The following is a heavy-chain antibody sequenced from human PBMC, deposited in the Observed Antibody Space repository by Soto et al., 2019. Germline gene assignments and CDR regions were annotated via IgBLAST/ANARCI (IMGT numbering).Heavy chain of an antibody. CDR1: GFSMSSYH. D-gene: IGHD3-10*01. CDR2: IYYSGRT. Sequence: VQLQESGPGLVKPSETLSLTCTVSGFSMSSYHWSWIRQPPGKGLEWIGYIYYSGRTNFNPSLTSRVTMSVDTSKNQFSLRLNSVTAADTAVYYCASLSGDGWFDPWGRGTLVTVSS. CDR3: ASLSGDGWFDP. V-gene: IGHV4-59*01. J-gene: IGHJ5*02.